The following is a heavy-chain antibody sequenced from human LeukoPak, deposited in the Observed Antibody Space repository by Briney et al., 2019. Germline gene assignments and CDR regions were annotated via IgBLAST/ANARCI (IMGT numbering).Heavy chain of an antibody. CDR1: KFAFSSYA. Sequence: GGSLRLSCAASKFAFSSYAMSWVRQAPGKGLEWVAVISYDGSNKYYADSVKGRFTISRDNSKNTLYLQMNSLRAEDTAVYYCAKDLWDSGSQAYFDYWGQGTLVTVSS. CDR2: ISYDGSNK. J-gene: IGHJ4*02. V-gene: IGHV3-30-3*01. D-gene: IGHD3-10*01. CDR3: AKDLWDSGSQAYFDY.